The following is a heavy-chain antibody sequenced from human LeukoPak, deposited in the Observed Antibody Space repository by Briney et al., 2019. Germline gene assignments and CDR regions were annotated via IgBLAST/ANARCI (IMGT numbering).Heavy chain of an antibody. J-gene: IGHJ1*01. CDR3: ARDRSDAYCGGDCTEYFQH. Sequence: ASVKVSCKASGYTFTGYYMHWVRQAPGQGLEWMGWINPNSGGTNYAQKFQGRVTMTRDTSISTAYMELSRLRSEDTAVYYCARDRSDAYCGGDCTEYFQHWGQGTLVTVSS. V-gene: IGHV1-2*02. D-gene: IGHD2-21*01. CDR2: INPNSGGT. CDR1: GYTFTGYY.